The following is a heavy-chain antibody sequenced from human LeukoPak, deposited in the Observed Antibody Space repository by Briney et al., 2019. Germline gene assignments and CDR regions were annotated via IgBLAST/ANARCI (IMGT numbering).Heavy chain of an antibody. Sequence: GGSLRLSCAVSGFSVRTNYMSWVRQAPGKGPERVSLLYSSGSTYYTDSVKGRFTISRDNSQNTLYLHMNSLSAEDTAVYYCARTFLSGDGYKVGYFDYWGQGTLVTVSS. J-gene: IGHJ4*02. D-gene: IGHD5-24*01. CDR2: LYSSGST. CDR1: GFSVRTNY. V-gene: IGHV3-53*01. CDR3: ARTFLSGDGYKVGYFDY.